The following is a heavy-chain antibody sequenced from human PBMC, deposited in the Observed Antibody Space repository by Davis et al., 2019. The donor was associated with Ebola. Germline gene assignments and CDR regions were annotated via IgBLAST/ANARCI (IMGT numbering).Heavy chain of an antibody. CDR3: AKGRVNTAYCALVV. J-gene: IGHJ6*04. D-gene: IGHD2-21*01. CDR1: GFTFSSYW. CDR2: INRDGSTT. V-gene: IGHV3-74*03. Sequence: HTGGSLRLSCAASGFTFSSYWMHWVRQAPGKGLVWVSCINRDGSTTTYADSVKGRFTISRDNSKNTLYLQMNSLRAEDTAIYYCAKGRVNTAYCALVVWGKGTTVTVSS.